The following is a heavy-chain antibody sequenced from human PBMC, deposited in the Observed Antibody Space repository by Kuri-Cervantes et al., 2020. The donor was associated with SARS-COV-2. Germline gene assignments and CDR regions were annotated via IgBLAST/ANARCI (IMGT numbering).Heavy chain of an antibody. CDR1: GGSISSSSYY. D-gene: IGHD3-3*01. Sequence: SETLSLTCTVSGGSISSSSYYWGWIRQPPGKGLEGIGSIYYSGSTYYNPSLKSRVTISVDTSKNQYSLKLSSVTAADTAVYYCARLVPYYDFWSGSYYFDYWGQGTLVTVSS. V-gene: IGHV4-39*01. CDR2: IYYSGST. J-gene: IGHJ4*02. CDR3: ARLVPYYDFWSGSYYFDY.